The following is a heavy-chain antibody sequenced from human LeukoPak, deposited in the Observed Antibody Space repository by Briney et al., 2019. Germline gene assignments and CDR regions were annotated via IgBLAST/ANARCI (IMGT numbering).Heavy chain of an antibody. CDR2: IYYTGTT. V-gene: IGHV4-59*01. CDR1: GASISSYY. Sequence: SETLSLTCTVSGASISSYYWSWIRQPPGKGLEWIGYIYYTGTTKFNPSLRSRLTISLDTSSNQFSLKLNSVTAADTAVYFCASYSSGWFDPWDQGTLVTVSS. CDR3: ASYSSGWFDP. J-gene: IGHJ5*02. D-gene: IGHD2-21*01.